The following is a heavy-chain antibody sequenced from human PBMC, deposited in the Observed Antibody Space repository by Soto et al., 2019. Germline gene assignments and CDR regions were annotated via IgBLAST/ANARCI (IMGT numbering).Heavy chain of an antibody. Sequence: QVQLVQSGAEVKKPGSSVKVSCKASGGTFSSYTISWVRQAPGQGLEWMGRILPILGIATYAQKFQGRVTIIADKSTSTAYMELSSLRSEDTAVYYCARDGGDCSGGSCYLFDYWGQGTLVTVSS. CDR3: ARDGGDCSGGSCYLFDY. V-gene: IGHV1-69*08. D-gene: IGHD2-15*01. CDR1: GGTFSSYT. CDR2: ILPILGIA. J-gene: IGHJ4*02.